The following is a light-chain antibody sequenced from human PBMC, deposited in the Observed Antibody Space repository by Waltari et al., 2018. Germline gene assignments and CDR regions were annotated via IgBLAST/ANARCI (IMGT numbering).Light chain of an antibody. CDR3: CSYAGSNSWV. Sequence: QSALTQTASVSGSPGKAITISCTGTISDVGSYNLVSWYQQHPGKVPKFMIYEGSERPSGVSNRFSGTKSGNTATLTISGLQAEDEADYYCCSYAGSNSWVFGGGTKLTVV. J-gene: IGLJ3*02. CDR2: EGS. CDR1: ISDVGSYNL. V-gene: IGLV2-23*01.